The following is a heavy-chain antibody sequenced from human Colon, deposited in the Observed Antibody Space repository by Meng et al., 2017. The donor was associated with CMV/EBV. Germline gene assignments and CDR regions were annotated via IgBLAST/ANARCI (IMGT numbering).Heavy chain of an antibody. CDR3: ARLRVQLWLRVGYYYYGMDV. CDR1: GYIFTAYY. V-gene: IGHV1-2*02. J-gene: IGHJ6*02. CDR2: INPTSGGT. D-gene: IGHD5-18*01. Sequence: ASVKVSCKASGYIFTAYYIHWVRQAPGQGLEWMGWINPTSGGTHYAPKFQGRVTMTRNTSISTAYMELSSLRSEDTAVYYCARLRVQLWLRVGYYYYGMDVWGQGTTVTVSS.